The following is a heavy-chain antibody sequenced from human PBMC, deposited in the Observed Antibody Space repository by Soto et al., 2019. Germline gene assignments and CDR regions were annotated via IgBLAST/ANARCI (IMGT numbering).Heavy chain of an antibody. D-gene: IGHD6-19*01. V-gene: IGHV3-33*01. J-gene: IGHJ5*02. Sequence: QVQLVESGGGVVQSGRSLTLSCAASGCSLRTYGIHWIRRAPGKGLEWVAFIRYDGTKKFYANSVKGRSTISKDNSNNILYLQMSGLRAEDTAVYYCARDVVTAVAGSVNWFDPWGQGTLVTVSS. CDR1: GCSLRTYG. CDR3: ARDVVTAVAGSVNWFDP. CDR2: IRYDGTKK.